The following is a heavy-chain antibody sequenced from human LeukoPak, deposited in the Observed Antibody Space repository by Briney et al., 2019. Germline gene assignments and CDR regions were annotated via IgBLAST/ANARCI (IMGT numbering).Heavy chain of an antibody. J-gene: IGHJ5*02. CDR3: ATFGRFNYYDSSGPRNWFDP. CDR1: GYTFTSYG. Sequence: GASVKVSCKASGYTFTSYGISWVRQAPGQGLEWMGWISAYNGNTNYAQKLQGRVTMTTDTSTSTAYMELRSLRSDDTAVYYCATFGRFNYYDSSGPRNWFDPWGQGTLVTVSS. D-gene: IGHD3-22*01. CDR2: ISAYNGNT. V-gene: IGHV1-18*01.